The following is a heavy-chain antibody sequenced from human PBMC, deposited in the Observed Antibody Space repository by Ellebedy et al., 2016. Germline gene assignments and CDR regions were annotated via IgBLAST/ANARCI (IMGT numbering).Heavy chain of an antibody. D-gene: IGHD1-14*01. CDR1: GYSFTSYG. J-gene: IGHJ4*02. CDR2: ISAYNDNI. Sequence: ASVKVSCKASGYSFTSYGISWVRQAPGQGLEWMGWISAYNDNINYAQNLQGRVTMTTDTSTGTVYMELRSLISDDTAVYYCARDSGRASRFRTCGDYWGQGTLVTVSS. V-gene: IGHV1-18*04. CDR3: ARDSGRASRFRTCGDY.